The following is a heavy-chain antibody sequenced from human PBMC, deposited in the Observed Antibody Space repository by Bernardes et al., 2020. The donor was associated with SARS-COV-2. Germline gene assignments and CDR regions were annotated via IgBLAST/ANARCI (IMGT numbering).Heavy chain of an antibody. CDR2: ISFDGSNK. J-gene: IGHJ6*02. CDR1: GFTFKTCA. D-gene: IGHD4-17*01. CDR3: ARDWDYGESGYYYGVDV. Sequence: SLKLSFAASGFTFKTCAMHWVRQAPGKGLEWVAFISFDGSNKYYADSVKCRFTISRDNSRNTLYLLMNSLRPEDTAVYYCARDWDYGESGYYYGVDVWGQGTTVTVSS. V-gene: IGHV3-30-3*01.